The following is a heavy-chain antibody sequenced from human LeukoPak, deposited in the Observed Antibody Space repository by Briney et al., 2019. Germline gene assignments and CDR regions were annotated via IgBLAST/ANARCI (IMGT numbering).Heavy chain of an antibody. V-gene: IGHV4-34*01. D-gene: IGHD5-12*01. J-gene: IGHJ5*02. CDR3: AKNGQSGFSFDP. CDR1: GGFFYGSY. Sequence: SETLSLTCAVYGGFFYGSYWCWIRHLPGKGLEWIGEGDNRGGTKYNPSLKSRVTISADTSKNQFSLNLNFLTAADTGVYYCAKNGQSGFSFDPWGQGTPVTVSS. CDR2: GDNRGGT.